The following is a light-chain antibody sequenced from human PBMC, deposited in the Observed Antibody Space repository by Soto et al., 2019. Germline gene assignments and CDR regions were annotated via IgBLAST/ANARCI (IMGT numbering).Light chain of an antibody. J-gene: IGKJ4*01. CDR2: PAS. CDR3: QQLYGYPLT. Sequence: IQLTQSPSSLSATVGDRVTITCRASQAISRALAWYQQKPGKAPNLLISPASNLRSGVPSRFSGSGSGTDFTLTINGLQPEDFATYWCQQLYGYPLTFGGGSKVEI. CDR1: QAISRA. V-gene: IGKV1-9*01.